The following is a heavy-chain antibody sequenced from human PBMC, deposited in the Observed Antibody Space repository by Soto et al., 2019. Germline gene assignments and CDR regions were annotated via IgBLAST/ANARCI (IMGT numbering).Heavy chain of an antibody. D-gene: IGHD3-9*01. CDR2: ISSNGGST. CDR3: ARGGPYYDILTAAFDY. CDR1: GFTFSSYA. Sequence: PGGSLRLSCAASGFTFSSYAMHWVRQAPGKGLEYVSAISSNGGSTYYANSVKGRFTISRDNSKNTLYLQMGSLRAEDMAVYYCARGGPYYDILTAAFDYWGQGT. J-gene: IGHJ4*02. V-gene: IGHV3-64*01.